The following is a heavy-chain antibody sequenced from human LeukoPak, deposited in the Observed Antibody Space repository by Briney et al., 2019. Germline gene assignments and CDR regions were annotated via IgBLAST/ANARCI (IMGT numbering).Heavy chain of an antibody. V-gene: IGHV5-51*01. Sequence: GESLKISCKGSGYSFTSYWIGWVRQMPGKGLEWMGIIYPGDSDTRYSPSFQGQATISADKSISTAYLQWSSLKASDTAMYYCARGRINDFWSGYAFDIWGQGTMVTVSS. CDR3: ARGRINDFWSGYAFDI. D-gene: IGHD3-3*01. CDR2: IYPGDSDT. J-gene: IGHJ3*02. CDR1: GYSFTSYW.